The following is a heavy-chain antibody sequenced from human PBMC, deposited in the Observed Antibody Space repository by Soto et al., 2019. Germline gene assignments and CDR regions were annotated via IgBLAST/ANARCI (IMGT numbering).Heavy chain of an antibody. CDR1: GYTFTSYA. CDR2: INAGNGNT. D-gene: IGHD3-22*01. CDR3: ARVTPTMTSTYFDY. V-gene: IGHV1-3*01. J-gene: IGHJ4*02. Sequence: ASVKVSGKASGYTFTSYAMHWVRQAPGQRLEWMGWINAGNGNTKYSQKFQGRVTITRDTSASTAYMELSSLRSEDTAVYYCARVTPTMTSTYFDYWGQGTLVTVSS.